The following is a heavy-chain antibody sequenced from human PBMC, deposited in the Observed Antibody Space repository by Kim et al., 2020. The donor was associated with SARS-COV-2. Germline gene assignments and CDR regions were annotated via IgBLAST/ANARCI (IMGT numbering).Heavy chain of an antibody. Sequence: SETLSLTCAVYGGSFSGYYWSWIRQPPGKGLEWIGEINHSGSTNYNPSLKSRVTISVDTSKNQFSLKLSSVTAADTAVYYCARASPAGTPDYWGQGTLVTVSS. J-gene: IGHJ4*02. D-gene: IGHD6-13*01. CDR3: ARASPAGTPDY. CDR2: INHSGST. CDR1: GGSFSGYY. V-gene: IGHV4-34*01.